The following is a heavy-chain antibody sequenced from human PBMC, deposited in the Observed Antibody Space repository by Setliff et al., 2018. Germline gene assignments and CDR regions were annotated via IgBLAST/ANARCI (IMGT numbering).Heavy chain of an antibody. V-gene: IGHV4-4*07. J-gene: IGHJ3*01. CDR3: ARKGISALSGAFDV. CDR2: IYTSGST. D-gene: IGHD1-26*01. Sequence: PSETLSLTCTVSGGSLSSYFWSWVRQPAGKGLEWIGRIYTSGSTNYNPSLKSRVTMSIDTSKNQFSLKLNSVTAADMAVYYCARKGISALSGAFDVWGQGTMVTVSS. CDR1: GGSLSSYF.